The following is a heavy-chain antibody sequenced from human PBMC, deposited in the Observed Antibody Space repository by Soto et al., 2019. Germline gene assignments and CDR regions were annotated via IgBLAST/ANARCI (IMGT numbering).Heavy chain of an antibody. V-gene: IGHV4-59*08. CDR3: AGQRPDPTAARYFDF. D-gene: IGHD6-6*01. CDR2: IYGSGGT. J-gene: IGHJ4*02. Sequence: QVQLQESGPGLVEPSETLSLTCTVSGGTISSFYWSWIRQPPGKGPAWIGYIYGSGGTSYNPALQGRAIISVDTSKNQCSLKLSSVTAADTAVYYGAGQRPDPTAARYFDFWCQGTLVTASS. CDR1: GGTISSFY.